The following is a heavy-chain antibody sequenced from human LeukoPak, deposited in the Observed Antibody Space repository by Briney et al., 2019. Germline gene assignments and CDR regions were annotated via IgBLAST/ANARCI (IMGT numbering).Heavy chain of an antibody. CDR1: GFTFRSYW. J-gene: IGHJ4*02. CDR3: ASAYYHYYFDY. D-gene: IGHD3-16*01. CDR2: INGDGGST. Sequence: PGGSLRLSCEASGFTFRSYWMHWVRQAPGKGLVWVSRINGDGGSTSYADSVKGRFTISRDNAKNTLYLQMNSLRAEDSAVYYCASAYYHYYFDYWGQGTLVTVSS. V-gene: IGHV3-74*01.